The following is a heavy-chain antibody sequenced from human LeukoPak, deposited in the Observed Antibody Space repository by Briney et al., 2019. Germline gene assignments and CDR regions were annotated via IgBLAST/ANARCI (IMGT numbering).Heavy chain of an antibody. CDR3: AREAPGGYFDY. CDR1: GYTFTTYY. CDR2: IDPSGGNT. D-gene: IGHD3-16*01. Sequence: ASVKVSCKASGYTFTTYYIHWVRQALGQGLEWMGMIDPSGGNTNYARNFQGRVTMTRDTSTTTVYMELTSLRSEDTAVYYCAREAPGGYFDYWGQGTLVTVSS. J-gene: IGHJ4*02. V-gene: IGHV1-46*01.